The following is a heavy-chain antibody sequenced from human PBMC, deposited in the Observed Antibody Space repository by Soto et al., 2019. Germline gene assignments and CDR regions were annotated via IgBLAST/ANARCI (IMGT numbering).Heavy chain of an antibody. CDR3: TRLLTPCDTPGPSWFGP. CDR2: IDYRGST. Sequence: SETLSLTCTVSGDSISKSGHYWGWIRQPPGKALEWIGGIDYRGSTLYNPSLRSRITMSIDTSKKFFSLKFTSVSASDTALYYCTRLLTPCDTPGPSWFGPWGQGTLVTVSS. CDR1: GDSISKSGHY. J-gene: IGHJ5*02. D-gene: IGHD1-20*01. V-gene: IGHV4-39*02.